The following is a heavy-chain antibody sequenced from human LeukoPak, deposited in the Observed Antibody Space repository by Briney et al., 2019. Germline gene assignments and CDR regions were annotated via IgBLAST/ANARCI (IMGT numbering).Heavy chain of an antibody. CDR1: GFTFSDYG. V-gene: IGHV3-30*18. J-gene: IGHJ1*01. D-gene: IGHD4-17*01. CDR3: AKENYGDSKGCRFQH. CDR2: ISYDGSEK. Sequence: GGSLRLSCAASGFTFSDYGMHWVRQAPGKGLEWVAIISYDGSEKYYGDSVKGRFTISRVNSKNTLYLQMNSLRAEDTAVYYCAKENYGDSKGCRFQHWGQGTMVTVSS.